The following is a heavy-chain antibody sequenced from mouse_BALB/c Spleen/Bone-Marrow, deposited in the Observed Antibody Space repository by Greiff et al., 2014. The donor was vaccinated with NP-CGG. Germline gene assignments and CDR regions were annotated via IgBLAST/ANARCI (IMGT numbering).Heavy chain of an antibody. V-gene: IGHV7-3*02. CDR3: ARDYNGYFDF. J-gene: IGHJ2*01. CDR1: GFTFTDYF. Sequence: DVKLVESGGGLVQPGGSLRLSCTTSGFTFTDYFMTWVRQPPGKALEWLGFIRNKPSGYTTEYSPSVKGRFSISRDNSQGIFYLQMNTLRAEDSAIYYCARDYNGYFDFWGQGTTLTVSS. D-gene: IGHD6-1*01. CDR2: IRNKPSGYTT.